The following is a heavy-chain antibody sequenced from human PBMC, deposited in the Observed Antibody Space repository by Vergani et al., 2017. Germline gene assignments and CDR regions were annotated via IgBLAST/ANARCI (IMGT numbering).Heavy chain of an antibody. D-gene: IGHD3-16*01. CDR1: GYSISRGYY. Sequence: QVQLQESGPGLVKPSETLSLTCSVSGYSISRGYYWGWIRQPPGKELEWIATVFHSGSAYYNPSLRRRVTISVETSKNQFSLRLTTLTAADTAVYYCARQFWVSQGVGAFETWGRGTEVSVSS. J-gene: IGHJ3*02. CDR3: ARQFWVSQGVGAFET. V-gene: IGHV4-38-2*02. CDR2: VFHSGSA.